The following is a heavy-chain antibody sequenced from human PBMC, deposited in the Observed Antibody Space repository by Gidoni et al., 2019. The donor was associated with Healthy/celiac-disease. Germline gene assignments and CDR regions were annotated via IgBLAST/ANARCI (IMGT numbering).Heavy chain of an antibody. Sequence: QVQLQESGPGLVKPSQTLSLTCTVSGGSISRGSYYWSWIRQPAGKGLEWIGRIYTSGSTNYNPSLKSRVTISVDTSKNQFSLKLSSVTAADTAVYYCAREGTKRITMVRGVNGWFDPWGQGTLVTVSS. CDR2: IYTSGST. D-gene: IGHD3-10*01. CDR1: GGSISRGSYY. V-gene: IGHV4-61*02. CDR3: AREGTKRITMVRGVNGWFDP. J-gene: IGHJ5*02.